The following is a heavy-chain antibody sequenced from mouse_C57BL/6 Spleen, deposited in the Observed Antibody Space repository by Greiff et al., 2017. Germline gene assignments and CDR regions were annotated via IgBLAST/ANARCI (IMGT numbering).Heavy chain of an antibody. D-gene: IGHD2-4*01. Sequence: QVQLQQPGTELVKPGASVKLSCKASGYTFTSYWMHWVKQRPGQGLEWIGNINPSNGGTNYNEKFKSKATLTVDTSSSTAYMQLSSLTSEDSAVYYCAREGNYDFLAWFAYWGQGTLVTVSA. CDR1: GYTFTSYW. CDR3: AREGNYDFLAWFAY. V-gene: IGHV1-53*01. CDR2: INPSNGGT. J-gene: IGHJ3*01.